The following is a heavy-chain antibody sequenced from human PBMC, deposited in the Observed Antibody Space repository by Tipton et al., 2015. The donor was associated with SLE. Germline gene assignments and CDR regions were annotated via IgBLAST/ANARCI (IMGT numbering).Heavy chain of an antibody. CDR1: GFTLEDYG. V-gene: IGHV3-20*04. CDR2: IKWNGEST. J-gene: IGHJ4*02. Sequence: SLRLSCAASGFTLEDYGMSWVRQAPGKGLEWVSGIKWNGESTGYADSVKGRFTISRDNAKNTLFLQIDSLRVEDTAVYYCANDGRDGSSWHYFNYWGQGTLVTVSS. CDR3: ANDGRDGSSWHYFNY. D-gene: IGHD6-13*01.